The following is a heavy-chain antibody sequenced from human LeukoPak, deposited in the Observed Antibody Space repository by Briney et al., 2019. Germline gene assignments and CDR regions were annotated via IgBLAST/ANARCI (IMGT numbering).Heavy chain of an antibody. CDR1: GYTFTGYY. CDR2: INPNSGGT. Sequence: ASVKVSCKASGYTFTGYYMHWVRQAPGQGLEWMGRINPNSGGTNYAQKFQGWVTMTRDTSISTAYLELSKLRADDTAVYYCARGHYSYYAHYGMDVWGKGTTGTVSS. CDR3: ARGHYSYYAHYGMDV. J-gene: IGHJ6*04. V-gene: IGHV1-2*04. D-gene: IGHD4-11*01.